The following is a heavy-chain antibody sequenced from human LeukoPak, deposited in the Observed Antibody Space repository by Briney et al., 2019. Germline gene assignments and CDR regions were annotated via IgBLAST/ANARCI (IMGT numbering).Heavy chain of an antibody. D-gene: IGHD3-3*01. CDR3: ASTKTEWPYYFDY. V-gene: IGHV4-59*02. Sequence: PSETLSLTCTVSGGSVSGYYWSWIRQPPGKGLEWIGYIYYSGSTNYNPSLKSRVTISVDTSKNQFSLKLSSVTAADTAVYYCASTKTEWPYYFDYWGQGTLVTVSS. CDR1: GGSVSGYY. CDR2: IYYSGST. J-gene: IGHJ4*02.